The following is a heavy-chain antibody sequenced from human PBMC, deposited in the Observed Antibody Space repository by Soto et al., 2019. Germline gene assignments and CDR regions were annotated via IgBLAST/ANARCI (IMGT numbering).Heavy chain of an antibody. CDR3: ARDCSSTSCYLH. D-gene: IGHD2-2*01. J-gene: IGHJ4*02. Sequence: GGSLRLSCAASGFTFSSYAMSWVRQAPGKGLEWVSAISGSGGSTYCADSMKGRFTISRDNSKNTLYLQMNSLRAEDTAVYYCARDCSSTSCYLHWGQGTLVTVSS. V-gene: IGHV3-23*01. CDR2: ISGSGGST. CDR1: GFTFSSYA.